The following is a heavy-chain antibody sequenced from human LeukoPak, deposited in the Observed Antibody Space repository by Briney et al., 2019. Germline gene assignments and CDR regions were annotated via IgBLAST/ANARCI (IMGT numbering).Heavy chain of an antibody. CDR1: GFTFSDYY. Sequence: GGSLRLSCAASGFTFSDYYMSWIRQAPGKGLEWVSYSSSSSSYTNYADSVKGRFTISRDNAKNSLYLQMNSLRAEDTAVYYCARDTGGYSYGYPDYWGQGTLVTVSS. CDR2: SSSSSSYT. D-gene: IGHD5-18*01. CDR3: ARDTGGYSYGYPDY. V-gene: IGHV3-11*06. J-gene: IGHJ4*02.